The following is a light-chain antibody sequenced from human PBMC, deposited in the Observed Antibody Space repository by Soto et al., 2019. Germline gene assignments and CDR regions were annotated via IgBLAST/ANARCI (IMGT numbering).Light chain of an antibody. CDR3: QQSYSSPRT. CDR1: QSISTY. J-gene: IGKJ3*01. V-gene: IGKV1-39*01. CDR2: AAY. Sequence: DIQLTQSPSSLSASVGDRVTITCRASQSISTYLNWYQQQPGTAPKLLIYAAYSLQSGVPSRFSGRGSGTDFTLTISSLQPEDFATYSCQQSYSSPRTFGPGTKVDIK.